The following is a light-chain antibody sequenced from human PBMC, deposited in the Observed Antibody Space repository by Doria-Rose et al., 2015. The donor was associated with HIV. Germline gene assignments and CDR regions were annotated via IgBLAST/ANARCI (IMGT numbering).Light chain of an antibody. Sequence: TQSPGTLSLSPGERATLSCRASQRVKSSYLAWYQQKPGQAPRLLIYDASTRATGIPDRFSGSGSGTDLTLTISRLETEDVAVYYCQQYGTSRGTFGQGTRLEIK. J-gene: IGKJ5*01. CDR2: DAS. CDR3: QQYGTSRGT. CDR1: QRVKSSY. V-gene: IGKV3-20*01.